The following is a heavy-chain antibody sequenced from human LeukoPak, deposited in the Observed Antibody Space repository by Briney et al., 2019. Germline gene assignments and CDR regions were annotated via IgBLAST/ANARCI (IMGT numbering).Heavy chain of an antibody. J-gene: IGHJ4*02. V-gene: IGHV3-33*06. CDR1: GFTFSSYG. Sequence: GGSLRLSCAASGFTFSSYGMHWVRQAPGKGLEWVAVIWYDGSNKYYADSVKGRFTISRDNSKNTLYLQMNSLRAEDTAVYYCAKTWRGGWYHMIDYWGQGTLVTVSS. D-gene: IGHD6-19*01. CDR3: AKTWRGGWYHMIDY. CDR2: IWYDGSNK.